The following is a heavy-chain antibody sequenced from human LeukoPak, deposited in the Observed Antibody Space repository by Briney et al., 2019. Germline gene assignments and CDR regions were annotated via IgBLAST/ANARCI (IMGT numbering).Heavy chain of an antibody. CDR1: GFIFSDSA. CDR3: MGGTTEF. CDR2: IRSKTKNYAT. Sequence: PGGSLRLSCEGSGFIFSDSAIHWVRQAPGKGLEWVGRIRSKTKNYATAYGASLKGRFTISRDDSENTAYLQMSRLKTDDTAVYYCMGGTTEFWGQGTLVTVSS. V-gene: IGHV3-73*01. D-gene: IGHD1-1*01. J-gene: IGHJ4*02.